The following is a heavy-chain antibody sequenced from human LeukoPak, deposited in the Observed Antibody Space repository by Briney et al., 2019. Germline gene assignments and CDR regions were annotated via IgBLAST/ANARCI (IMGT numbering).Heavy chain of an antibody. CDR2: IRSKPYGETT. D-gene: IGHD3-10*01. CDR3: TRADGSGNYYAYYYYGMDV. V-gene: IGHV3-49*04. Sequence: GGSLRLSCTSSGFTFGDYAMSWVRQAPGKGLEWVGFIRSKPYGETTEYAASVNGRFTISRDDSKSIAYLKMISMKTEDTAVYFCTRADGSGNYYAYYYYGMDVWGQGTTVTVSS. J-gene: IGHJ6*02. CDR1: GFTFGDYA.